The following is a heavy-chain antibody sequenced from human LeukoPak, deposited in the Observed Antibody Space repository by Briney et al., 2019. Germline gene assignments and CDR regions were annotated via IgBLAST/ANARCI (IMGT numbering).Heavy chain of an antibody. CDR3: ARLQLRHCSRTSCANEFDY. D-gene: IGHD2-2*01. CDR2: IYYSGNI. J-gene: IGHJ4*02. Sequence: SETLSLTCTVSGGSISNYWSWIRQPPGKGLEWIGYIYYSGNINYNPSLKSRVIISVDKSKNQFFLKLTSVTAADTAVYYCARLQLRHCSRTSCANEFDYWGQGTLVTVSS. V-gene: IGHV4-59*01. CDR1: GGSISNY.